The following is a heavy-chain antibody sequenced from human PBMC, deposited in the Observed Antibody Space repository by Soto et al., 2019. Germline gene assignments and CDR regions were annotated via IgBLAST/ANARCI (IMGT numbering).Heavy chain of an antibody. CDR1: GDSVSSNSAA. CDR2: TYYRSKWYN. J-gene: IGHJ6*03. V-gene: IGHV6-1*01. D-gene: IGHD1-1*01. CDR3: ARSPEQVPYYYYYMDV. Sequence: KQSQTLSLTCAISGDSVSSNSAAWNWIRQSPSRGLEWLGRTYYRSKWYNDYAVSVKSRITINPDTSKNQFSLQLNSVTPEDTAVYYCARSPEQVPYYYYYMDVWGKGTTVTVSS.